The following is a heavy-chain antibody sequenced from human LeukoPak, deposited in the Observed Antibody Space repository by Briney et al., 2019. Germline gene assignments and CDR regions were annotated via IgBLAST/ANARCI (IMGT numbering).Heavy chain of an antibody. J-gene: IGHJ4*02. CDR3: ARDPELDSSSWYYFDY. CDR1: GYTFTGYY. D-gene: IGHD6-13*01. Sequence: ASVKVSCKASGYTFTGYYMHWVRQAPGQGLEWMGWINPNSGGTNYAQKFQGRVTMTRDTSISTAYMELSRLRSDDTAVYYCARDPELDSSSWYYFDYWDQGTLVTVSS. CDR2: INPNSGGT. V-gene: IGHV1-2*02.